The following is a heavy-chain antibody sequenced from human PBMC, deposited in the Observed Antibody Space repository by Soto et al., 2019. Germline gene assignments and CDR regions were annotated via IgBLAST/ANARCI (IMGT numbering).Heavy chain of an antibody. V-gene: IGHV4-34*01. CDR1: GGSFSGYY. J-gene: IGHJ4*02. Sequence: LSLTCAVYGGSFSGYYWIWIRQPPGKVLEWIGEINHSGSTNYNPSLKSRVTISVDTSKNQFSLKLSSVTAADTAVYYCARVHANYDFWSGYQLWGYFDYWGQGTLVTVSS. D-gene: IGHD3-3*01. CDR2: INHSGST. CDR3: ARVHANYDFWSGYQLWGYFDY.